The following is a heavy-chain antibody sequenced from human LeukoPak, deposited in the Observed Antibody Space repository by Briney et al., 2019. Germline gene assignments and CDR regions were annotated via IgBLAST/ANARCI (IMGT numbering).Heavy chain of an antibody. V-gene: IGHV3-23*01. D-gene: IGHD3-16*02. CDR3: AKGLRLGELSVSFDY. CDR1: GFTFSTYA. CDR2: ISGSGGST. Sequence: GGSLRLSCAASGFTFSTYAMSWVRQAPGKGLEWVSAISGSGGSTYYADSVKGRFTISRDNSKNTLYLQMNSLRAEDTAVYYCAKGLRLGELSVSFDYWGQGTLVTVSS. J-gene: IGHJ4*02.